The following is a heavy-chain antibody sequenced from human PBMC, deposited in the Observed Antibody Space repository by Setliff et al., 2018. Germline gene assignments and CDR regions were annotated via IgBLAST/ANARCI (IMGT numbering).Heavy chain of an antibody. CDR1: GESFNTYY. CDR3: RQAVVGRDVFDI. J-gene: IGHJ3*02. D-gene: IGHD1-1*01. CDR2: IDHSGGA. Sequence: SETLSLTCAVYGESFNTYYWSWIRESPGKGLEWFGEIDHSGGANYNPSLESRVTTSVDTSKKEFSLKLTSVTAADTAMYYCRQAVVGRDVFDIWGQGTMVTVSS. V-gene: IGHV4-34*01.